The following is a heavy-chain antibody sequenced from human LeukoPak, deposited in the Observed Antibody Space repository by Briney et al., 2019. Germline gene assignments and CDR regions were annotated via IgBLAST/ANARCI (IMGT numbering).Heavy chain of an antibody. Sequence: GESLKISCKGSGYSFTSYWIGWVRQMPGKGLEWMAIIFPGNSDTRYSPSFQGQVTISADKSISTAYLQWSSLKASDTAIYYCARRLEGLATFDYWGQGTLVTVSS. D-gene: IGHD5-12*01. CDR2: IFPGNSDT. CDR3: ARRLEGLATFDY. J-gene: IGHJ4*02. CDR1: GYSFTSYW. V-gene: IGHV5-51*01.